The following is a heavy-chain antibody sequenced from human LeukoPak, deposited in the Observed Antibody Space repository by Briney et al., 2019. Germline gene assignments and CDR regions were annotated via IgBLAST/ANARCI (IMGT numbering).Heavy chain of an antibody. D-gene: IGHD1-26*01. CDR3: ATVGRLEGAAFDY. J-gene: IGHJ4*02. V-gene: IGHV4-34*01. CDR1: GGSFSGYY. CDR2: INHSGST. Sequence: PSETLSLTCAVYGGSFSGYYWSWIRQPPWKGLEWIGEINHSGSTNYNPSLKSRVTISVDTSKNQFSLKLSSVTAADTAVYYCATVGRLEGAAFDYWGQGTLVTVSS.